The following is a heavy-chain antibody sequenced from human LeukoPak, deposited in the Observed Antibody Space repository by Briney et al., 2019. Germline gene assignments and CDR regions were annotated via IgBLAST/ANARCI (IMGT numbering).Heavy chain of an antibody. J-gene: IGHJ4*02. V-gene: IGHV4-39*07. CDR2: IFYSGST. CDR3: ARDVRWLQIDY. D-gene: IGHD5-24*01. Sequence: SSETLSLTCTVSGGSISSSSYYWGWIRQPPGRGLEWIGSIFYSGSTYYNPSLKSRATISVDTSKNQLSLKLSSVTAADTAMYYCARDVRWLQIDYWGQGTLVTVSS. CDR1: GGSISSSSYY.